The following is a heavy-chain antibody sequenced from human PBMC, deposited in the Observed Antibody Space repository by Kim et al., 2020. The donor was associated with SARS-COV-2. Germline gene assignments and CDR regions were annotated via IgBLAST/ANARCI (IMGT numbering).Heavy chain of an antibody. CDR2: ISSSGGGT. D-gene: IGHD1-26*01. V-gene: IGHV3-23*01. J-gene: IGHJ4*02. Sequence: GGSLRLSCAASGFTFSIYAMSWVRQAPGKGLECVSSISSSGGGTYYADSVKGRFTISRDNSKNTLYLELKSLTAEDTAVYYCAKSGHHSGTYYRPDYWGQGTLVTVSS. CDR1: GFTFSIYA. CDR3: AKSGHHSGTYYRPDY.